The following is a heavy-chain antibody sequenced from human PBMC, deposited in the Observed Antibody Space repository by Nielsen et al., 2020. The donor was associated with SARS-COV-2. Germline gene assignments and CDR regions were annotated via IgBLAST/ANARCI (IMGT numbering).Heavy chain of an antibody. Sequence: GGSLRLSCAASGFTFSSYGMHWVRQAPGKGLEWVAVIWYDGSNKYYADSVKGRFTISRDNSKNTLYLQMNSLRAEDTAVYYCARDEGQMTSPDYWGQGTLATVSS. D-gene: IGHD6-6*01. CDR2: IWYDGSNK. CDR3: ARDEGQMTSPDY. V-gene: IGHV3-33*01. CDR1: GFTFSSYG. J-gene: IGHJ4*02.